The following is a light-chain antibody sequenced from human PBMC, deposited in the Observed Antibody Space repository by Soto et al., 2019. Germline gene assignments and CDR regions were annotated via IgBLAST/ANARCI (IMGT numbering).Light chain of an antibody. V-gene: IGLV1-44*01. CDR1: SSNIGSNI. CDR3: ATWDDSLSGL. Sequence: QSVLTQPPSASGTPRQRVTISCSGSSSNIGSNIVNWYQQVPGTAPKLLIYSNNQRPSGVPDRFSGSKSGTSASLTISGLQSEDEADYYCATWDDSLSGLFGGGTKLTVL. J-gene: IGLJ2*01. CDR2: SNN.